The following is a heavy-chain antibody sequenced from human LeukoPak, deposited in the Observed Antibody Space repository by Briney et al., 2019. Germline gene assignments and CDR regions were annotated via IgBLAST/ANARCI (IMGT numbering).Heavy chain of an antibody. D-gene: IGHD3-22*01. Sequence: GGSLRLSCAASGFTFSSYGMHWVRQAPGKGLEWVAFIRYDGSNKYYADSVKGRFTISRDNSKNTVYLQMNSLRPEDTAVYYCARDRYYYDSSGYYSRRYFDYWGQGTLVTVSS. V-gene: IGHV3-30*02. J-gene: IGHJ4*02. CDR3: ARDRYYYDSSGYYSRRYFDY. CDR2: IRYDGSNK. CDR1: GFTFSSYG.